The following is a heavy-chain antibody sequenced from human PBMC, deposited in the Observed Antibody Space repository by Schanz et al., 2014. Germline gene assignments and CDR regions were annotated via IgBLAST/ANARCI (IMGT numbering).Heavy chain of an antibody. CDR1: GYTFSSNA. D-gene: IGHD2-2*01. V-gene: IGHV3-23*04. CDR3: ARGPSRGTYYYGMDV. Sequence: EVQLVESGGGLVQPGGSLRLSCAASGYTFSSNAMSWVRQSPGKGLEWVSAISANDYDTYYAPSVKGRFTVSRDNSKDTLYLQMNSLRDEDTAVYYCARGPSRGTYYYGMDVWGQGTTVTVSS. J-gene: IGHJ6*02. CDR2: ISANDYDT.